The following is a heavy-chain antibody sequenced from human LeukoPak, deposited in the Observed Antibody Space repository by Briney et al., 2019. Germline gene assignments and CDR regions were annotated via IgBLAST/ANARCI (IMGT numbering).Heavy chain of an antibody. CDR2: ISGSGSTT. V-gene: IGHV3-21*01. J-gene: IGHJ4*02. Sequence: GGSLRLSCAASGFTFSSCAMNWVRQAPGKGLEWVSAISGSGSTTYYADSVKGRFTISRDNAKNSLYLQMNSLRAEDTAVYYCARLTPYCSSTSCYADYWGQGTLVTVSS. CDR1: GFTFSSCA. D-gene: IGHD2-2*01. CDR3: ARLTPYCSSTSCYADY.